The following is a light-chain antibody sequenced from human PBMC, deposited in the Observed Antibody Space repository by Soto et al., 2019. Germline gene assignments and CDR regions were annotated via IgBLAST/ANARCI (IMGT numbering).Light chain of an antibody. V-gene: IGKV1D-12*01. Sequence: DIQVTQSPSSVSASVGDRVTITCRASQDINNCLAWYQQKPGKAPKLLIYTTSNLQIGVPSRFSGSGSGTDFTLTINSLQPEDFATYYCQQANSFPLTFGGGTKVEIK. CDR2: TTS. J-gene: IGKJ4*01. CDR1: QDINNC. CDR3: QQANSFPLT.